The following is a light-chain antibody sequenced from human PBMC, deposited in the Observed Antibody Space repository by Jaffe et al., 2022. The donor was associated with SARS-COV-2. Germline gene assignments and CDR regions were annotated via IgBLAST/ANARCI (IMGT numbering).Light chain of an antibody. CDR3: QQSYSPLRT. Sequence: DIQMTQSPSSVSAFVGDRVTITCRASQNIDFYLSWYQQKPGKAPNLLIYAASSLQSGVPSRFSGSGSGTDFTLTINSLQPEDSATYYCQQSYSPLRTFGQGTKVEVK. J-gene: IGKJ1*01. CDR1: QNIDFY. CDR2: AAS. V-gene: IGKV1-39*01.